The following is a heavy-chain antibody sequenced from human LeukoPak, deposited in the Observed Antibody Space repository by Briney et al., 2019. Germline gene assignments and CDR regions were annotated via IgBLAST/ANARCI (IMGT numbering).Heavy chain of an antibody. V-gene: IGHV3-23*01. CDR3: VRDLYSSGWYYFVY. CDR2: ISGSGGST. D-gene: IGHD6-19*01. CDR1: GFTFSSYA. Sequence: GGSLRLSCAASGFTFSSYAMCWVRQAPGKGLEWVSAISGSGGSTYYADSVKGRFTISRDNSKNTLYLQMNSLRAEDTAVYFCVRDLYSSGWYYFVYWGQGTLVTVSS. J-gene: IGHJ4*02.